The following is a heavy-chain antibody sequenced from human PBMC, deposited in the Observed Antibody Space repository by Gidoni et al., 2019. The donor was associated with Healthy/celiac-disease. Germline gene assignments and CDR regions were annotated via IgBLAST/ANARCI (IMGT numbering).Heavy chain of an antibody. CDR1: GFTFSSYA. J-gene: IGHJ5*02. Sequence: EVQLLESGGGLVQPGGSLRLSCAASGFTFSSYAMDWVRQAPGKGLEWVSAISGSGGSTYYADSVKGRFTISRDNSKNTLYLQMNSLRAEDTAVYYCAKGGGYDFWSGYYNSDWFDPWGQGTLVTVSS. V-gene: IGHV3-23*01. CDR2: ISGSGGST. D-gene: IGHD3-3*01. CDR3: AKGGGYDFWSGYYNSDWFDP.